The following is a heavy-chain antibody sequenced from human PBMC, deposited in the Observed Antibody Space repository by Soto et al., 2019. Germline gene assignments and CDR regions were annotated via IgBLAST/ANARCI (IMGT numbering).Heavy chain of an antibody. CDR2: IYYSGST. CDR1: GGSISSSSYY. J-gene: IGHJ4*02. CDR3: ARLGYDILTGYYTSYYFDY. V-gene: IGHV4-39*01. D-gene: IGHD3-9*01. Sequence: SETLSLTCTVSGGSISSSSYYWGWIRQPPGKGLEWIGSIYYSGSTYYNPSLKSRVTISVDTSKNQFSLKLSSVTAADTAVYYCARLGYDILTGYYTSYYFDYWGQGTLVTVSS.